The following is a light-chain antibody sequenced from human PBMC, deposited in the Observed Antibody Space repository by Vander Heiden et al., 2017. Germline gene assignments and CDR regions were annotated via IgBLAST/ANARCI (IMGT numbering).Light chain of an antibody. J-gene: IGLJ2*01. CDR3: SASGDSMSGPVV. V-gene: IGLV1-47*02. CDR1: SSNIGSNY. CDR2: CKN. Sequence: QSVLTQPPSASGTPGQRVTISCSGSSSNIGSNYVYWYQQLPGTAPKLLIECKNQRPSGVPDRFSCATSCTSASPVTSGLRSEDEADDYWSASGDSMSGPVVFGGGTKLTVL.